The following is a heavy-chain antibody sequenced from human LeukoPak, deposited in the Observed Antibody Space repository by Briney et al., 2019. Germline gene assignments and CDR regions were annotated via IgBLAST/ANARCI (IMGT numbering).Heavy chain of an antibody. Sequence: GGSLRLSCAASGFTFSSYAMSWVRQAPGKGLEWVSAISGCGGSTYYADSVKGRFTISRDNSKNTLYLQMNSLRAEDTAVYYCAKAQLLWFGELSDSYYGMDVWGQGTTVTVSS. V-gene: IGHV3-23*01. CDR2: ISGCGGST. J-gene: IGHJ6*02. D-gene: IGHD3-10*01. CDR1: GFTFSSYA. CDR3: AKAQLLWFGELSDSYYGMDV.